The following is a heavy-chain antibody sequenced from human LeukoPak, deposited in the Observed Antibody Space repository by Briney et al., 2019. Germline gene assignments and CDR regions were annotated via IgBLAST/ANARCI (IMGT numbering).Heavy chain of an antibody. Sequence: GGSLRLSCAAYGFTFSNYAMTWVRQAPGKGLEWVSVISGSGGSTYYADSVKGRFTNSRDNSKNTLYLQLNSLRAEDTAVYYCAKPARTDAFDIWGQGTMVTVSS. CDR1: GFTFSNYA. D-gene: IGHD1-14*01. V-gene: IGHV3-23*01. CDR3: AKPARTDAFDI. J-gene: IGHJ3*02. CDR2: ISGSGGST.